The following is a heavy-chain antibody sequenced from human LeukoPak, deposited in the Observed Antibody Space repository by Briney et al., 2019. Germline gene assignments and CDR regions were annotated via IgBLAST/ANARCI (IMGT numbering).Heavy chain of an antibody. V-gene: IGHV3-30*02. J-gene: IGHJ6*02. CDR2: ISFDGSDP. CDR3: AKRRVAGTTTNYYCCGLED. CDR1: GFSFSAFG. Sequence: GGSLRLSCAASGFSFSAFGMHWVRQAPGEGLEWIAVISFDGSDPYYADSVKGRFTISRDNSKNTLYLQMNSVGADDTAVYYCAKRRVAGTTTNYYCCGLEDWGQGTPVIVSS. D-gene: IGHD6-19*01.